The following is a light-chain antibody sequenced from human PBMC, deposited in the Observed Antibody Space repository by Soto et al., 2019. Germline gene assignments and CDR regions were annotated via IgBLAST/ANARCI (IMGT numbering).Light chain of an antibody. CDR2: EVT. CDR1: SSDIGSYNL. Sequence: QSALTQPASVSGSPGQSITISCTGTSSDIGSYNLVSWYQQHPGKAPKLMIYEVTKRPSGVSNRFSGSKSGNTASLTISGLQADDEAEYYCCSYAGSWILLFGGGTKLTVL. J-gene: IGLJ2*01. CDR3: CSYAGSWILL. V-gene: IGLV2-23*02.